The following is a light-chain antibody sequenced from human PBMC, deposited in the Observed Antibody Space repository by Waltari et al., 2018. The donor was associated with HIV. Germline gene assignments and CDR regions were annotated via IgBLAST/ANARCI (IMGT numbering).Light chain of an antibody. CDR2: ASS. CDR3: QQYGLSPIT. V-gene: IGKV3-20*01. Sequence: IVLTQSPGTLSLSPGERATLSCRASESVTSRHLGVYQQKPGQPPRLLIYASSSRATGIPDRFSGSGSGTDFTLTISRLEPEDFAVYYCQQYGLSPITFGQGTRLEIK. J-gene: IGKJ5*01. CDR1: ESVTSRH.